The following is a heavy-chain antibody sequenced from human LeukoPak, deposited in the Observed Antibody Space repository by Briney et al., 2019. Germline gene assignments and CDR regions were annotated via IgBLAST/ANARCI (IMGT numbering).Heavy chain of an antibody. V-gene: IGHV4-34*01. D-gene: IGHD2-2*01. CDR2: INHSGST. CDR3: ARIDIVVVPAAIGGAYNWFDP. Sequence: SETLSLTCAVYGGSFSGYYWSWIRQPPGKGLEWIGEINHSGSTNYNPSLKSRVTISVDTPKNQFSLKLSSVTAADTAVYYCARIDIVVVPAAIGGAYNWFDPWGQGTLVTVSS. CDR1: GGSFSGYY. J-gene: IGHJ5*02.